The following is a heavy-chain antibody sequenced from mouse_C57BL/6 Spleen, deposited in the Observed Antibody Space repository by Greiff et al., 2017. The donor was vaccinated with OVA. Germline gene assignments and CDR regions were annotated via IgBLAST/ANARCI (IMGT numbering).Heavy chain of an antibody. V-gene: IGHV1-64*01. CDR3: AVYDGRFAY. CDR1: GYTFTSYW. J-gene: IGHJ3*01. CDR2: IHPNSGST. D-gene: IGHD2-12*01. Sequence: VQLQQPGAELVKPGASVKLSCKASGYTFTSYWMHWVKQRPGQGIEWIGMIHPNSGSTNYNEKFKSKATLTVDKSSSTAYMQRSSLTSEDSAVYYCAVYDGRFAYWGQGTLVTVSA.